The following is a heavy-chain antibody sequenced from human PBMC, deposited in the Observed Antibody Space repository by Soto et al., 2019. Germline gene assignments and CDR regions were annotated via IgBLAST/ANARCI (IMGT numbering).Heavy chain of an antibody. J-gene: IGHJ6*02. CDR1: GFTFSSYA. CDR3: AIDIVLVPAPFGMDV. V-gene: IGHV3-30-3*01. Sequence: QVQLVESGGGVVQPGRSLRLSCAASGFTFSSYAMHWVRQAPGKGLEWVAVISYDGSNKSYADSVKGRFTISRDNSKNTLYLQMNRLRAEDTAVYYCAIDIVLVPAPFGMDVWGQGTTVTVSS. CDR2: ISYDGSNK. D-gene: IGHD2-2*01.